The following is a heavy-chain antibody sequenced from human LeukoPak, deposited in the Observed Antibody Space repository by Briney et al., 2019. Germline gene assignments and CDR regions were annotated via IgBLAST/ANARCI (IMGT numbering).Heavy chain of an antibody. D-gene: IGHD3-10*01. V-gene: IGHV4-39*07. CDR1: GGSIRSSYYY. Sequence: SETLSLTCTVSGGSIRSSYYYWGWIRQPPGKGLEWIGSIYDSGSTNYNPSLKSRVTISVDTSKNQFSLKLSSVTAADTAVYYCAGLPRAGSNDYWGQGTLVTVSS. CDR2: IYDSGST. J-gene: IGHJ4*02. CDR3: AGLPRAGSNDY.